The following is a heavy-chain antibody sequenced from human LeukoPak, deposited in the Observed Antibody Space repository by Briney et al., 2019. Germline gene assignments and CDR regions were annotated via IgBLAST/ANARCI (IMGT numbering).Heavy chain of an antibody. Sequence: GSVKVSCEASGYTFTRYAINWGRQATGQGLESMGWMNPNSGNTGYAQKLQGRVTMTSNTSISTAYMELSSLRSEDTAVYYCARGGYCSGGSCYRIWFDPWGQGTLVTVSS. V-gene: IGHV1-8*01. CDR1: GYTFTRYA. J-gene: IGHJ5*02. CDR2: MNPNSGNT. D-gene: IGHD2-15*01. CDR3: ARGGYCSGGSCYRIWFDP.